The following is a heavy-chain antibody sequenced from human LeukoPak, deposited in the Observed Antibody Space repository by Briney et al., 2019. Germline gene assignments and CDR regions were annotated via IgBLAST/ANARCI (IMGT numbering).Heavy chain of an antibody. D-gene: IGHD3-16*02. CDR1: GGSLSGYY. J-gene: IGHJ4*02. Sequence: PSETLSLTCAVYGGSLSGYYWSWIRQPPGKGLEWIGEINHSGSTNYNPSLKSRVTISVDTSKNQFSLKLSSVTAADTAVYYCARGYDYVWGSYRIFDYWGQGTLVTVSS. CDR3: ARGYDYVWGSYRIFDY. CDR2: INHSGST. V-gene: IGHV4-34*01.